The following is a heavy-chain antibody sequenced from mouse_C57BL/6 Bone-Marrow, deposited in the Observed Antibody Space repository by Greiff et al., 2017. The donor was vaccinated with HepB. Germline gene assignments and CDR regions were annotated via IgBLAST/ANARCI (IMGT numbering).Heavy chain of an antibody. Sequence: VQLKESGGDLVKPGGSLKLSCAASGFTFSSYGMYWVRQTPDKRLEWVASISSGGSYTYYQDSVKGRCTISRDNAKNTLYLQMSSLNSEDTAVYYCASNYEYWGQGTTLTVSS. D-gene: IGHD2-1*01. V-gene: IGHV5-6*01. CDR3: ASNYEY. J-gene: IGHJ2*01. CDR2: ISSGGSYT. CDR1: GFTFSSYG.